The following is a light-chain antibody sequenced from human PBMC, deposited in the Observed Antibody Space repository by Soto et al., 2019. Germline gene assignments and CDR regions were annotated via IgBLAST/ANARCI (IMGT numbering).Light chain of an antibody. V-gene: IGKV3-15*01. Sequence: EIVMTQSPATLSVSPGERATVSCRASQSVSSNLAWYQQKPGQAPRLLIYGASTRDAGIPARFRGSGSGTEFTLTISSLQSEDFAVYYCQQYNNWPLTFGGGTEVEIK. CDR1: QSVSSN. CDR2: GAS. CDR3: QQYNNWPLT. J-gene: IGKJ4*01.